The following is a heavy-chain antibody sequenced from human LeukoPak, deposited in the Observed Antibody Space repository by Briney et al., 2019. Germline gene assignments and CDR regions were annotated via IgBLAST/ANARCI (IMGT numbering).Heavy chain of an antibody. CDR2: INHSGST. V-gene: IGHV4-34*01. J-gene: IGHJ3*02. CDR1: GGSFSGYY. Sequence: PSETLSLTCAVYGGSFSGYYWSWIRQPPGKGLEWIGEINHSGSTNYNPSLKSRVTISVDTSKNQFSLKLSSVTAADTAVYYCARGPRLVGWNYGGNAFDIWGQGTMVTVSS. D-gene: IGHD1-7*01. CDR3: ARGPRLVGWNYGGNAFDI.